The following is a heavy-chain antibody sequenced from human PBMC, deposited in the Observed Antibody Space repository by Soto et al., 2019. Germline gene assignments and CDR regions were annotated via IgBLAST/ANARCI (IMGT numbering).Heavy chain of an antibody. CDR2: ISGSGGST. CDR3: AKEDLYCSSTSCYGDYYYYYMDV. J-gene: IGHJ6*03. CDR1: GFTFSSYA. D-gene: IGHD2-2*01. V-gene: IGHV3-23*01. Sequence: GGSLRLSCAASGFTFSSYAMSWVRQAPGKGLEWVSAISGSGGSTYYADSVKGRFTISRDNSKNTLYLQMNSLRAEDTAVYYCAKEDLYCSSTSCYGDYYYYYMDVWGKGTTVTVSS.